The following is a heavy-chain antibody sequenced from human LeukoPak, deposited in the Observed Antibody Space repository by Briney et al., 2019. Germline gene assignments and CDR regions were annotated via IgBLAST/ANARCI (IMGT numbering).Heavy chain of an antibody. V-gene: IGHV1-8*01. Sequence: ASVKVSFKASVYTFTSYDINGVRQATGQGLAWVGWMNPNSGNTGYAQRFQGRVTMTRNTSISTAYMELSSLRSEDTAVYYCARELLVRDAFDIWGQGTMVTVSS. D-gene: IGHD1-26*01. J-gene: IGHJ3*02. CDR2: MNPNSGNT. CDR1: VYTFTSYD. CDR3: ARELLVRDAFDI.